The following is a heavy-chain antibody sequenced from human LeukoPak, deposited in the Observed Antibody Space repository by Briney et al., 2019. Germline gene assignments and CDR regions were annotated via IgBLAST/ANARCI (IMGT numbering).Heavy chain of an antibody. J-gene: IGHJ4*02. CDR1: GFTFSNYA. Sequence: GGSLRLSCAASGFTFSNYAMSWVRQAPGKGLEWVSSISGSGGSTYYSDSVKGRFTISRDNSKNTLYLQMHSLRAEDPAIYNCAKDRLAAAGTGSDYRGQGTLVTVSS. D-gene: IGHD6-13*01. CDR2: ISGSGGST. CDR3: AKDRLAAAGTGSDY. V-gene: IGHV3-23*01.